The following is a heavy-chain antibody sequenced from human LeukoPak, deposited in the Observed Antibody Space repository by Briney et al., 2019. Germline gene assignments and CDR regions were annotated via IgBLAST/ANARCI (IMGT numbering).Heavy chain of an antibody. CDR3: AKRSSSWYVIDY. D-gene: IGHD6-13*01. Sequence: GGSLRLSCAASGFTFSSYAMSWVRQAPGKGLEWVSAISGSGGSTYYADSVKGRLTISRDNSKNTLYLQMNSLRAENTAVYYCAKRSSSWYVIDYWGQGTLVTVSS. CDR2: ISGSGGST. J-gene: IGHJ4*02. CDR1: GFTFSSYA. V-gene: IGHV3-23*01.